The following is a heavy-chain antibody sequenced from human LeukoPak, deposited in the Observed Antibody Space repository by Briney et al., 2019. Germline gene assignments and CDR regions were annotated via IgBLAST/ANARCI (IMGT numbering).Heavy chain of an antibody. Sequence: GGSLRLSCTVSGFTVSSNSMSWVRQAPGKGLEWVSLIYTGGSTDYADSVKGRFTISRDNSKNTLYLQMNSLRAEDTAVYYCARENTMIRGVPRGFDIWGQGTMVTVSS. CDR1: GFTVSSNS. V-gene: IGHV3-66*01. D-gene: IGHD3-10*01. J-gene: IGHJ3*02. CDR3: ARENTMIRGVPRGFDI. CDR2: IYTGGST.